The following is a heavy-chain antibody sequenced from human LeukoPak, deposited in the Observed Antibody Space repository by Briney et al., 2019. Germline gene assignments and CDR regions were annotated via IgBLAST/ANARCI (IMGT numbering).Heavy chain of an antibody. CDR2: INPSGGST. Sequence: GASVKVSCKASGYTFTGYYMHWVRQAPGQGLEWMGIINPSGGSTSYAQKFQGRVTMTRDMSTSTVYMELGSLRSEDTAVYYCARWIAAAGTGFDYWGQGTLVTVSS. D-gene: IGHD6-13*01. V-gene: IGHV1-46*01. J-gene: IGHJ4*02. CDR3: ARWIAAAGTGFDY. CDR1: GYTFTGYY.